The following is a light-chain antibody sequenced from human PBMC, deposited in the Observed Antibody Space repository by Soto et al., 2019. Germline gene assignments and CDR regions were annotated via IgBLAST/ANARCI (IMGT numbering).Light chain of an antibody. Sequence: QSALTQHASVSGSPGQSITISCTGTSSDVGGYNYVSWYQQHPGKAPKFIIYEVSNRPSGVSNRFSGSKSGNTASLTISGLQAEDEADYYCSSYTSSVSYVFGTGTKLTVL. CDR3: SSYTSSVSYV. CDR2: EVS. J-gene: IGLJ1*01. V-gene: IGLV2-14*01. CDR1: SSDVGGYNY.